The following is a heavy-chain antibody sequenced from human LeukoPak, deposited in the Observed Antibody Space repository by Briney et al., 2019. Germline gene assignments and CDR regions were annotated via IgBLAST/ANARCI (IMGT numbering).Heavy chain of an antibody. Sequence: GASVKVSCKASGYTFTGYYMHWVRQAPGQGLEWMGWINPNSGGTNYAQKFQGRVTMTRDTSISTAYMELSRLRSDDTAVYYCARAGYSSGWYWVDPWGQGTLVTVSS. CDR1: GYTFTGYY. J-gene: IGHJ5*02. CDR2: INPNSGGT. D-gene: IGHD6-19*01. V-gene: IGHV1-2*02. CDR3: ARAGYSSGWYWVDP.